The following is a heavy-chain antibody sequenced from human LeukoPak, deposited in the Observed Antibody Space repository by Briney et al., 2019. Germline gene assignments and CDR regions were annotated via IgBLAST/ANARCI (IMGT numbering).Heavy chain of an antibody. V-gene: IGHV1-46*01. J-gene: IGHJ3*02. CDR1: GYTFTSYY. Sequence: ASVKVSCKAFGYTFTSYYMHWVRQAPGQGLEWMGIINLSGGSTSYAQKFQGRVTMARDTSTSTVYMELSGLRSEDTAVYYCARDRQPNSSGYYLDIWGQGTMVTVSS. D-gene: IGHD3-22*01. CDR2: INLSGGST. CDR3: ARDRQPNSSGYYLDI.